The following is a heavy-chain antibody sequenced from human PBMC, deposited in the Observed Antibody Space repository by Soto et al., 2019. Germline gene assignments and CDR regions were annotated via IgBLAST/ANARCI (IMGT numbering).Heavy chain of an antibody. CDR1: GDSVSSGSYY. CDR2: IYYSGST. CDR3: ARLPRTGTPRYYLDY. D-gene: IGHD1-1*01. Sequence: QVQLQESGPGLVTPSETLSLTCTVSGDSVSSGSYYWSWIRQPPGKGLEWIGYIYYSGSTNYNPSLKSRVTISVDTSKNQFSLKLSSVTAADTAVYYCARLPRTGTPRYYLDYWGQGTLVTVSS. J-gene: IGHJ4*02. V-gene: IGHV4-61*01.